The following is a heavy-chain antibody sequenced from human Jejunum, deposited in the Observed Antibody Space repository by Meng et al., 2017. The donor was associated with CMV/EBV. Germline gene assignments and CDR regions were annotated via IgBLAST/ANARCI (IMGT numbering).Heavy chain of an antibody. D-gene: IGHD5-12*01. J-gene: IGHJ4*02. V-gene: IGHV1-2*02. CDR2: INPNSGDT. CDR3: ATSSSGFDFWTDY. Sequence: AAGYTFTGYYMYWVRQSPGQGPEWMGWINPNSGDTTYAQQFQGRVTMTRDTSISTAYMELSSLRSDDTAVYYCATSSSGFDFWTDYWGQGTLVTVSS. CDR1: GYTFTGYY.